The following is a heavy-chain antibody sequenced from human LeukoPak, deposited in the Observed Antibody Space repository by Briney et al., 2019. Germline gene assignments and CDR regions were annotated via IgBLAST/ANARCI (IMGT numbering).Heavy chain of an antibody. D-gene: IGHD3-22*01. V-gene: IGHV3-33*01. CDR1: ALTFSRYA. J-gene: IGHJ4*02. CDR3: ARDIGYYYDGSGYDG. CDR2: SWSVGSNE. Sequence: PGRSLRLSCAASALTFSRYAMHWVRQPPGKGLEWVAESWSVGSNENYADSVKGRFIISRDNSKNTLYLEMNSLRAEDTAVYYCARDIGYYYDGSGYDGWGQGTLVIVSP.